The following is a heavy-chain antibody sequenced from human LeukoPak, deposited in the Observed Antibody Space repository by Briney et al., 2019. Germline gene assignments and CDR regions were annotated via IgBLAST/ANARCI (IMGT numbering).Heavy chain of an antibody. V-gene: IGHV3-11*01. CDR3: AREWSAFDF. CDR1: GFTISDYY. Sequence: PGGSLRLSCAASGFTISDYYMHCIRQTPGKGLEWVSFIGGSEGHTYYADSVKGRFAISRDNTENSLYLQMNSLRADDTAVYYCAREWSAFDFWGQGTIVAVSS. CDR2: IGGSEGHT. J-gene: IGHJ3*01. D-gene: IGHD1-26*01.